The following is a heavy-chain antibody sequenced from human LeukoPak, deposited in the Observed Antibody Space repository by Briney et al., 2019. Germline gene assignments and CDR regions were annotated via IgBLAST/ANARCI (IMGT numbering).Heavy chain of an antibody. CDR2: IKTKSEGGTT. Sequence: PGGSLRLSCAVSGFTVNNAWMSWVRQAPGKGLEWIGRIKTKSEGGTTDYAAPVKGRFTISRDDSKNTLYLQMNSLKTEDTAVYYCTTEAQGDDYFYYHMDVWGKGTTVTVSS. D-gene: IGHD3-10*01. J-gene: IGHJ6*03. CDR3: TTEAQGDDYFYYHMDV. CDR1: GFTVNNAW. V-gene: IGHV3-15*01.